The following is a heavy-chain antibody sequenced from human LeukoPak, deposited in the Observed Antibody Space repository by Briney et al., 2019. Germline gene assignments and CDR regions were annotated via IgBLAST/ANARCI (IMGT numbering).Heavy chain of an antibody. Sequence: GGSLRLSCAASGFTFSTYNMNWVRQAPGKGLEWVSYISSSGSTIYYADSVKGRFTISRDNAKNSLYLQMDSLRAEDTAVYYCAELGITMIGGVWGKGTTVTISS. CDR2: ISSSGSTI. J-gene: IGHJ6*04. D-gene: IGHD3-10*02. V-gene: IGHV3-48*03. CDR3: AELGITMIGGV. CDR1: GFTFSTYN.